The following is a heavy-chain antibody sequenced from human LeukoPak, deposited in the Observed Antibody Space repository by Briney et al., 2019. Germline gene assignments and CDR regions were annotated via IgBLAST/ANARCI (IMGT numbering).Heavy chain of an antibody. V-gene: IGHV3-23*01. CDR3: AKVGGGFNPTLYFDF. CDR1: RFTFSSDA. J-gene: IGHJ4*02. D-gene: IGHD3-16*01. CDR2: ISGSGGST. Sequence: GGSLRLSCAASRFTFSSDAMSWVRRAPGKGLEWVWAISGSGGSTFYADSVKGRFTISRDNSKNTVYLQMNSLRAEDTAIYYCAKVGGGFNPTLYFDFWGQGTLVTVSS.